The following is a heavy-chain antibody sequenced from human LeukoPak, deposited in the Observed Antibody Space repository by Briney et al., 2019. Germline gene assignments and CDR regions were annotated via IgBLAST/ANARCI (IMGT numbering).Heavy chain of an antibody. D-gene: IGHD6-13*01. Sequence: PSETLSLTCTVSGGSISSYYWSWIRQPPGKGLEWIGYIYYRGSTNYNPSLKNRVTISVDTSKNQFSLKLSSVTAADTAVYYCARASIAAAGIDYWGQGTLVTVSS. J-gene: IGHJ4*02. CDR3: ARASIAAAGIDY. V-gene: IGHV4-59*01. CDR1: GGSISSYY. CDR2: IYYRGST.